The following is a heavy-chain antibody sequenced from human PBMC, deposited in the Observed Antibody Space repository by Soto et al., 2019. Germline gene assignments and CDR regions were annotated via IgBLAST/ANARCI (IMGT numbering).Heavy chain of an antibody. D-gene: IGHD6-13*01. CDR3: ARGVTAAGPGYYYYYGMDV. CDR2: ISSSSNYI. Sequence: PGGSLRLSCAASGFTFSSYSVNWVRQAPGKGLEWVSYISSSSNYIYYADSVKGRFTISRDNAKNSLYLQMNSLRAEDTAVYYCARGVTAAGPGYYYYYGMDVWGQGTTVTVSS. CDR1: GFTFSSYS. V-gene: IGHV3-21*01. J-gene: IGHJ6*02.